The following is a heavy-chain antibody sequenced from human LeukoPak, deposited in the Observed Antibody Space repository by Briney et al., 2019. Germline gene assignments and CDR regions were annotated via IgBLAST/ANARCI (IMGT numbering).Heavy chain of an antibody. J-gene: IGHJ6*03. V-gene: IGHV1-69*13. D-gene: IGHD1-26*01. Sequence: GASVKVSCKASGGTFSSYAISWVRQAPGQGLEWMGGIIPIFGTANYAQKFQGRVTITADESTSTAYMELSSLRSEDTAVYYCARGPARIVGATTGYMDVWGKGTTVTISS. CDR3: ARGPARIVGATTGYMDV. CDR2: IIPIFGTA. CDR1: GGTFSSYA.